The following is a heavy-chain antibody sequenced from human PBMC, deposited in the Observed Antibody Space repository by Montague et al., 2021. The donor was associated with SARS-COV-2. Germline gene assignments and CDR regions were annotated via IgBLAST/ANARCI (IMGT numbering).Heavy chain of an antibody. CDR3: ARDIRDYVLREFDF. V-gene: IGHV3-7*01. D-gene: IGHD3-16*01. Sequence: SLRLSGAASGFTFSHHWMSWVRQAPGKGLEWVANLKQDGSEQYYLDSLXVRFTVSRDNAENSLYLRMSSLRAEDTAVYYCARDIRDYVLREFDFWGQGTLVYVSS. CDR1: GFTFSHHW. CDR2: LKQDGSEQ. J-gene: IGHJ4*02.